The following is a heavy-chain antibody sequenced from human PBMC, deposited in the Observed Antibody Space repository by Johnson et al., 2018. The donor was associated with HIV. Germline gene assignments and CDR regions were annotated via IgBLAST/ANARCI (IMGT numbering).Heavy chain of an antibody. CDR1: GFTFSSYG. CDR2: IWYDGSNQ. Sequence: QVQLVESGGGVVQPGRSLRLSCAASGFTFSSYGMHWVRQAPGTGLAWVAVIWYDGSNQYYADSVKGRFTISRDNSKNTLYLQMNSLRAEDTAVYYCAKDSEVSGYQPDAFDIWGQGTMVTVSS. CDR3: AKDSEVSGYQPDAFDI. V-gene: IGHV3-33*06. J-gene: IGHJ3*02. D-gene: IGHD3-3*01.